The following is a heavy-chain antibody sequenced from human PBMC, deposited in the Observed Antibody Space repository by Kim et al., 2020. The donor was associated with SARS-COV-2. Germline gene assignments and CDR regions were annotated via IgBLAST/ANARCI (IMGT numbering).Heavy chain of an antibody. Sequence: GGSLRLSCAASGFTFSSYGMHWVRQAPGKGLEWVAVISYDGSNKYYADSVKGRFTISRDNSKNTLYLQMNSLRAEDTAVYYCAREVATIRGGYYFDYWG. CDR2: ISYDGSNK. CDR3: AREVATIRGGYYFDY. D-gene: IGHD5-12*01. J-gene: IGHJ4*01. V-gene: IGHV3-33*05. CDR1: GFTFSSYG.